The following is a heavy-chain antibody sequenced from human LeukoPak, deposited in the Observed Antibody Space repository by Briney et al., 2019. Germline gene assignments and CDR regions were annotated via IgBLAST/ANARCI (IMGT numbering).Heavy chain of an antibody. Sequence: PSETLSLTCAVSGGSISSGGYSWSRIRQPPGKGLEWIGYIYHSGSTYYNPSLKSRVTISVDRSKNQFSLKLSSVTAADTAVYYCARADVNRSGFDYWGQGTLVTVSS. CDR1: GGSISSGGYS. J-gene: IGHJ4*02. CDR2: IYHSGST. D-gene: IGHD2/OR15-2a*01. CDR3: ARADVNRSGFDY. V-gene: IGHV4-30-2*01.